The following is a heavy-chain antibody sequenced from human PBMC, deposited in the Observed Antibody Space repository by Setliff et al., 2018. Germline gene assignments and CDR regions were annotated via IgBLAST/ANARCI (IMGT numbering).Heavy chain of an antibody. CDR1: GFTFSSYS. CDR3: ARTCSGSGCYAGLES. J-gene: IGHJ4*02. V-gene: IGHV3-33*08. Sequence: PGGSLRLSCIASGFTFSSYSMNWVRQAPGKGLEWVAVIWDDGGNKYHADSVKGRFTISRDNSKNTLYLQMNSLRPEDTAVYYCARTCSGSGCYAGLESWGQGTPVTVSS. D-gene: IGHD2-15*01. CDR2: IWDDGGNK.